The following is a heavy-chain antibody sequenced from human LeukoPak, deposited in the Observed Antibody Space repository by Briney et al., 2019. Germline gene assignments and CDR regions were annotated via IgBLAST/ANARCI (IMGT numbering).Heavy chain of an antibody. CDR2: IYHSGST. J-gene: IGHJ4*02. CDR1: GGSISSGGYS. V-gene: IGHV4-30-2*01. D-gene: IGHD1-26*01. CDR3: ARAAYSGSYHSDY. Sequence: SETLSLTCAVSGGSISSGGYSWSWIRQPPGKGLEWIGYIYHSGSTYYNPSLKSRVTISVDRSKNQFSLKLSSVTAADTAVYYCARAAYSGSYHSDYWGQGTLVTVSS.